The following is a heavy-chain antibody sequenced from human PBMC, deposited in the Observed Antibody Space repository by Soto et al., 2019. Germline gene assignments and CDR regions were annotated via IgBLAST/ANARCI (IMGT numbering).Heavy chain of an antibody. Sequence: GGSLRLSCAASGFTFNNYAMTWVRQAPGKGLEWVSAISGSGGSTYYADSVRGRFTISRDNSKNTLYLQINSLRAEDTAIYYCAKDYYHGSGTYYGDYYGMDVWGQGTTVTVSS. J-gene: IGHJ6*02. CDR3: AKDYYHGSGTYYGDYYGMDV. CDR1: GFTFNNYA. CDR2: ISGSGGST. V-gene: IGHV3-23*01. D-gene: IGHD3-10*01.